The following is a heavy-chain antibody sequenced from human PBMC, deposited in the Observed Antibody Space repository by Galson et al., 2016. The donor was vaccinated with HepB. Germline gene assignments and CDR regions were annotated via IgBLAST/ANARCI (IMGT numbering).Heavy chain of an antibody. J-gene: IGHJ6*03. CDR3: ARRFPRYDILTDDYYYYLDV. V-gene: IGHV3-7*03. CDR1: GVTFNVYW. Sequence: SLRLSCAASGVTFNVYWMTWVRQAPGKGLEWVANIKQDGNEKHYVDSVKGRFTISRDNANVSLHLEMNSLRAEDTAGAYCARRFPRYDILTDDYYYYLDVWGKGTTVTVSS. CDR2: IKQDGNEK. D-gene: IGHD3-9*01.